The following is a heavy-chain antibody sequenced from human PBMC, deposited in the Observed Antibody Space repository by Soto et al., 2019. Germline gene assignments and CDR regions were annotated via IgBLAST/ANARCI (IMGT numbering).Heavy chain of an antibody. CDR1: GGTFSSYA. D-gene: IGHD5-18*01. V-gene: IGHV1-69*13. Sequence: SVKFSCKSSGGTFSSYAISWVRQAPGQGLEWMGGIIPIFGTANYAQKFQGRVTITADESTSTAYMELSSLRSEDTAVYYCAREPAQDTAMASYWGQGTRGTVYS. CDR3: AREPAQDTAMASY. CDR2: IIPIFGTA. J-gene: IGHJ4*02.